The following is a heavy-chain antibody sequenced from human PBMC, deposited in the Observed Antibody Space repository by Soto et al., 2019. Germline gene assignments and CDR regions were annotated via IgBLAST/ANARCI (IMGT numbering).Heavy chain of an antibody. V-gene: IGHV1-46*01. CDR1: GYTFTNYH. Sequence: QVHLVQSGAEVKKPGASVKVSCKTSGYTFTNYHIHWVRQAPGQGLEWLGIINPSDGGTGYAQKFHGRVTMTRDTSTSTVYMDMSSLRSEDTAVYYCARVAHQSLDYWGLGTLVTVSS. CDR3: ARVAHQSLDY. J-gene: IGHJ4*02. CDR2: INPSDGGT. D-gene: IGHD5-12*01.